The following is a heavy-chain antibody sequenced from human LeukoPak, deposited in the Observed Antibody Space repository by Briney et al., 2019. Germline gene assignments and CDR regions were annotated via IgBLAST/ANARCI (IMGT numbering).Heavy chain of an antibody. CDR1: GFTFSSYS. J-gene: IGHJ3*02. D-gene: IGHD2-2*01. CDR2: ISSSGSYI. V-gene: IGHV3-21*01. Sequence: GGSLRLSCAASGFTFSSYSMSWVRQAPGKGLEWVSSISSSGSYIYYADSVKGRFTISRDTAKNSLYLQMNSLRAEDTAVYYCARSLYCSSTSCYEWASAFDIWGQGTMVTVSS. CDR3: ARSLYCSSTSCYEWASAFDI.